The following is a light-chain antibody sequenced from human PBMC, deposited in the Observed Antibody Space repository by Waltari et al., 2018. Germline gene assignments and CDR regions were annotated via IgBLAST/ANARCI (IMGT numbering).Light chain of an antibody. J-gene: IGKJ1*01. Sequence: DVVMTQTPLSSPVTLGQPASISCESSQSLVHSDGKTYFSWLHQRPGQAPRLLIYKFSNGLSGVPERFSGSGAGTHFTLGISRVEADDVGVYYCMQATVKPWTFGQGTKVEVK. CDR3: MQATVKPWT. CDR1: QSLVHSDGKTY. V-gene: IGKV2-24*01. CDR2: KFS.